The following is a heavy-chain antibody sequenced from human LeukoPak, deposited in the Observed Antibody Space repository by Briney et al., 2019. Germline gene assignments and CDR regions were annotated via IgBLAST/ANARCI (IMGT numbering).Heavy chain of an antibody. CDR3: ARDQRPGWGEYFQH. CDR2: INDGGTYT. V-gene: IGHV3-74*01. J-gene: IGHJ1*01. D-gene: IGHD3-16*01. Sequence: PGGSLRLSCAASGFAFTEYWMHWVRQTPGKGLMWVSRINDGGTYTAYADSVKGRFTVSRDNAANTLYLQMNSLRVEDTAVYYCARDQRPGWGEYFQHWGQGTLVTVSS. CDR1: GFAFTEYW.